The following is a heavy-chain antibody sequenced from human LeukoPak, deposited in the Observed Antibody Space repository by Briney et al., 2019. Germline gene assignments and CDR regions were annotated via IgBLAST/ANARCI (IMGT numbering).Heavy chain of an antibody. J-gene: IGHJ3*02. CDR1: GYTFTSYG. CDR2: ISAYNGNT. D-gene: IGHD3-22*01. V-gene: IGHV1-18*01. Sequence: ASVKVSCKASGYTFTSYGISWVRQAPGQGLEWMGWISAYNGNTNYAQKLQGRVTMTTDTSTSTVYMELSGLRSEDTAVYYCARDTYYYDSSGYPDASDIWGQGTMVTVSS. CDR3: ARDTYYYDSSGYPDASDI.